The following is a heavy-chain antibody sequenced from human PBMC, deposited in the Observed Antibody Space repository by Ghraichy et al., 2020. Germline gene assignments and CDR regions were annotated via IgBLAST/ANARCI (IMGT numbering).Heavy chain of an antibody. D-gene: IGHD3-10*01. CDR1: GGSFSGYY. CDR3: ARGYGSGREGYFDY. J-gene: IGHJ4*02. CDR2: INHSGST. Sequence: GSLRLSCAVYGGSFSGYYWSWIRQPPGKGLEWIGEINHSGSTNYNPSLKSRVTISVDTSKNQFSLKLSSVTAADTAVYYCARGYGSGREGYFDYWGQGTLVTVSS. V-gene: IGHV4-34*01.